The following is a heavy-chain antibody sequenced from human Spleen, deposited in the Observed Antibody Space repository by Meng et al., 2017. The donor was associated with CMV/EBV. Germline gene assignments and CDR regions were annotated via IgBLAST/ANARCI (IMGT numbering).Heavy chain of an antibody. CDR2: INNSGST. D-gene: IGHD3-22*01. J-gene: IGHJ4*02. Sequence: SETLSLTCAVYGGSFSGYYLSWIRQSPGKGLEWIGEINNSGSTNYIPSLRSRVTISLDTSNKLVSLTLTSVTSADTAVYCCARESLHSGGYYAFDYWGQGALVTVSS. V-gene: IGHV4-34*01. CDR1: GGSFSGYY. CDR3: ARESLHSGGYYAFDY.